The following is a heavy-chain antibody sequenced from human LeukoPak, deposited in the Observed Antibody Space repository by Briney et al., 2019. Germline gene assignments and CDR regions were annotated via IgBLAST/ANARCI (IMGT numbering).Heavy chain of an antibody. V-gene: IGHV4-34*01. CDR1: GGSFSGYY. D-gene: IGHD4-17*01. CDR2: INHSGST. Sequence: PSETLSLTCAVYGGSFSGYYWSWIRQPPGKGLEWIGEINHSGSTNYNPSLKSRVTISVDTSKNQFSLKLSSVTAPDTAVYYCARGGYGDSMNWFDPWGQGTLVTVSS. CDR3: ARGGYGDSMNWFDP. J-gene: IGHJ5*02.